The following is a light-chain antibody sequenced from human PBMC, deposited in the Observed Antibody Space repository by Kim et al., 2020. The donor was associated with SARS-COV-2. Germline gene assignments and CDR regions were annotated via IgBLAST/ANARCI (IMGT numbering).Light chain of an antibody. V-gene: IGLV2-14*03. CDR3: TSYTRRDTWV. CDR1: NNDVGGYNY. J-gene: IGLJ3*02. Sequence: GQSITISCTGTNNDVGGYNYVSWYQQHPGKAPKFMIYGVSKRPSGVSDRFSGSKSGNTASLTISGLQAEDEADYYCTSYTRRDTWVFGGGTQLTVL. CDR2: GVS.